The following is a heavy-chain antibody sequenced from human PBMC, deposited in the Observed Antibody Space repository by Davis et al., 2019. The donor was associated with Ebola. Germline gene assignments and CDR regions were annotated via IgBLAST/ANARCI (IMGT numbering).Heavy chain of an antibody. J-gene: IGHJ4*02. CDR3: TTGPVRLTNYYGSGRFDY. D-gene: IGHD3-10*01. V-gene: IGHV3-15*01. Sequence: GESLKISCAASGFTFSNAWMSWVRQAPGKGLEWVGRIKSKTDGGTTDYAAPVKGRFTISRDDSKNTLYLQMNSLKTEDTAVYYCTTGPVRLTNYYGSGRFDYWGQGTLVTVSS. CDR1: GFTFSNAW. CDR2: IKSKTDGGTT.